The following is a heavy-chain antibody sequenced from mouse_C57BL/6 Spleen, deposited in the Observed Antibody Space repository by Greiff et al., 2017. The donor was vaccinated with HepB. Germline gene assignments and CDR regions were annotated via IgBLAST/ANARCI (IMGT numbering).Heavy chain of an antibody. Sequence: QVQLQQSGPELVKPGASVKISCKASGYAFSSSWMNWVKQRPGKGLEWIGRIYPGDGDTNYNGKFKGKATLTADKSSSTAYMQLSSLTSEDSAVYFCARGDEDYWGQGTTLTVSS. CDR2: IYPGDGDT. CDR1: GYAFSSSW. V-gene: IGHV1-82*01. CDR3: ARGDEDY. J-gene: IGHJ2*01.